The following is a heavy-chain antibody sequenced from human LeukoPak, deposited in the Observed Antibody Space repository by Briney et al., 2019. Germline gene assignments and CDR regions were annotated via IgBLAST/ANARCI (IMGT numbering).Heavy chain of an antibody. CDR1: GFTFSSYG. CDR2: ISYDGSSK. CDR3: AKDGSSSWYYFDY. Sequence: GGSLRLSCAASGFTFSSYGMHWVRQAPGKGLEWVAVISYDGSSKYYADSVKGRFTMSRDNSKNTLYLHMNSLRAEDTALYFCAKDGSSSWYYFDYWGQGTLVPVSS. D-gene: IGHD6-13*01. V-gene: IGHV3-30*18. J-gene: IGHJ4*02.